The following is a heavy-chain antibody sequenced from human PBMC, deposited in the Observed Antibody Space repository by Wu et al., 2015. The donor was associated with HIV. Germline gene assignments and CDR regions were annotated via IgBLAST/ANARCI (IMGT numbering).Heavy chain of an antibody. CDR2: INPNTGDT. J-gene: IGHJ2*01. CDR1: GYSFIGYY. Sequence: QVQLVQSGAEVKKPGASVKVSCKTSGYSFIGYYIHWVRQAPGQGLEWVGYINPNTGDTNFAQKFQDRVTITRETSITTAYMELSRLTSDDTAIYYCARVAIRDGTYLGWYFDLWGRDTLVTVSS. V-gene: IGHV1-2*02. D-gene: IGHD1-26*01. CDR3: ARVAIRDGTYLGWYFDL.